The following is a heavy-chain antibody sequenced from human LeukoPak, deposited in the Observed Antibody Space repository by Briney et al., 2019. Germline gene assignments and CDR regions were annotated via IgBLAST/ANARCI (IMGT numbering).Heavy chain of an antibody. CDR3: ARETVVVPAAIDY. J-gene: IGHJ4*02. CDR1: GGSISSGGYY. CDR2: IYYSGST. D-gene: IGHD2-2*01. Sequence: SQTLSLTCTVSGGSISSGGYYWSWIRQHPGKGLEWIGYIYYSGSTYYNPSLKSRVIISVDTSKNQFSLKLSSVTAADTAVYYCARETVVVPAAIDYWGQGTLVTVSS. V-gene: IGHV4-31*03.